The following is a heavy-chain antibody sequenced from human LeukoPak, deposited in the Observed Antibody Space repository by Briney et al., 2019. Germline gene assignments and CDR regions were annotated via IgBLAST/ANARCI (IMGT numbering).Heavy chain of an antibody. D-gene: IGHD3-22*01. CDR3: ARAPSEIGGYYPEYFRH. CDR1: GFTFSSYW. J-gene: IGHJ1*01. V-gene: IGHV3-74*01. CDR2: IKSDGST. Sequence: GGSLRLSCAASGFTFSSYWMHWVRHAPGKGLWVSRIKSDGSTNYAYSVKGRFTISRDNANNTLSLQMNSLRAEDTGVYYCARAPSEIGGYYPEYFRHWGQGTLVTVSS.